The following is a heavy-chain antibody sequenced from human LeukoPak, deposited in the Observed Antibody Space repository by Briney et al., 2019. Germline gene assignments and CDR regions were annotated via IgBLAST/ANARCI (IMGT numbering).Heavy chain of an antibody. CDR2: INPSGGSA. D-gene: IGHD3-22*01. Sequence: ASVKVSCKASGYTFTSYYMHWVRQAPGQGLEWMGIINPSGGSASYAQKFQGRVTMTRDTSKNQFSLKLSSVTAADTAVYYCARGGRLVVTTFDYWGQGTLVTVSS. CDR1: GYTFTSYY. CDR3: ARGGRLVVTTFDY. V-gene: IGHV1-46*01. J-gene: IGHJ4*02.